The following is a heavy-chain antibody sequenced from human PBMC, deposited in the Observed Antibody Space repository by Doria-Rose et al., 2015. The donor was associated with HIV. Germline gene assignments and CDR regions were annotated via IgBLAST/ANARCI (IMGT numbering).Heavy chain of an antibody. CDR3: ARIHSLSSSSSGH. V-gene: IGHV1-3*01. J-gene: IGHJ4*02. Sequence: QVQLVQSGAVVKKPGASVTVSCKTSGYTFSAYAIHWVRQAPGHRLEWMGWLNVGNGDTRYSRKFQDRVTITSDTSANTGYMALSSLRSEDTAVYYCARIHSLSSSSSGHWGQGTLVTVSS. D-gene: IGHD6-13*01. CDR2: LNVGNGDT. CDR1: GYTFSAYA.